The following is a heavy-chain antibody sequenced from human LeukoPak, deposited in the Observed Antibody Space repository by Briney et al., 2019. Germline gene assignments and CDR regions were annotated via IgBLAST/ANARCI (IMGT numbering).Heavy chain of an antibody. CDR1: GGSFSGYY. V-gene: IGHV4-34*01. CDR2: INHSGST. Sequence: SETLSLTCAVYGGSFSGYYWSWICQPPGKGLEWIGEINHSGSTNYNPSLKSRVTISVDTSKNQFSLKLSSETAADTAVHYCAREGGPYRPLDYSGQGTLVTVSS. J-gene: IGHJ4*02. CDR3: AREGGPYRPLDY.